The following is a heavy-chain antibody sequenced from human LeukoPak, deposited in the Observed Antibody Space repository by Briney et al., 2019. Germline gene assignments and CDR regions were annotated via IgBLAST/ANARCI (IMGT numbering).Heavy chain of an antibody. J-gene: IGHJ4*02. CDR1: GGSFSGYY. Sequence: SETLSLTCAVYGGSFSGYYWSWIRQPPGKGLEWIGENNHSGSTNYNPPLKSRVTLSVDTSKNQFSLKLSSATAADTAVYYCARCGGSIAALYYFDYWGQGTLVTVSS. CDR3: ARCGGSIAALYYFDY. CDR2: NNHSGST. V-gene: IGHV4-34*01. D-gene: IGHD6-6*01.